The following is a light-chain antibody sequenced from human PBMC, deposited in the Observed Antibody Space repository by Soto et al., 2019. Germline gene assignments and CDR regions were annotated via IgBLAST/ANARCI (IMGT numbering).Light chain of an antibody. J-gene: IGKJ1*01. CDR1: QSVSSY. CDR3: HQYNYWPRS. V-gene: IGKV3-15*01. Sequence: EIVLTQSPATLSLSPVERATLSCRASQSVSSYLAWYHQKPGQAPRLLIYGVSTRATGVPDRFSGSGSGTDFTLTISSLHSEDSALYYCHQYNYWPRSFGQGTKVDI. CDR2: GVS.